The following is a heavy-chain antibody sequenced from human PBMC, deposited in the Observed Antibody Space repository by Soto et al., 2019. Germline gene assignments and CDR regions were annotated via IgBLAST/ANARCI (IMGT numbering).Heavy chain of an antibody. J-gene: IGHJ3*02. D-gene: IGHD3-16*01. CDR1: GYTFTSYA. CDR3: ARGVTFNDAFDI. CDR2: INAGNGNT. V-gene: IGHV1-3*01. Sequence: QVQLVQSGAEVKKPGASVKVSCKASGYTFTSYAMHWVRQAPGQRLEWMGWINAGNGNTKYSQKFQGRVTITRDTSASTAYMELSSLRSEDTAVYYCARGVTFNDAFDIWGQGTMVTVSS.